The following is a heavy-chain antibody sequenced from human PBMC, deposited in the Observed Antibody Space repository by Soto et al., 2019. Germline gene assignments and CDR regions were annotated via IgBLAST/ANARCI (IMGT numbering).Heavy chain of an antibody. J-gene: IGHJ6*01. CDR2: IYPGDSDT. CDR3: ARRPRIAVASAHYYYGMDV. CDR1: GYSFTSYW. Sequence: GESLKISCKGSGYSFTSYWIGWVRQMPGKGLEWMGIIYPGDSDTRYSPSFQGQVTISADKSISTAYLQWSSLKASDTAMYYCARRPRIAVASAHYYYGMDVWGQGITVTVSS. D-gene: IGHD6-19*01. V-gene: IGHV5-51*01.